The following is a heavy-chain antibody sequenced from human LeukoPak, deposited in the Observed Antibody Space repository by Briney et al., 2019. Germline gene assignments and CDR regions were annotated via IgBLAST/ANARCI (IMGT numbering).Heavy chain of an antibody. CDR2: ISSSSSYI. V-gene: IGHV3-21*01. CDR3: ARGRVGATHHYFDY. Sequence: GGSLRLSCAASGFTFSSYSMNWVRQAPGKGLEWVSSISSSSSYIYYADSVKGRFTISRDNSKNTLYLQMNSLRAEDTAVYYCARGRVGATHHYFDYWGQGTLVTVSS. CDR1: GFTFSSYS. J-gene: IGHJ4*02. D-gene: IGHD1-26*01.